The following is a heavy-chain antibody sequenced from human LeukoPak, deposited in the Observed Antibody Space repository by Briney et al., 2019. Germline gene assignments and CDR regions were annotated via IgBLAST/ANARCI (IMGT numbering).Heavy chain of an antibody. CDR1: GRSIGSYY. CDR3: ARGGSGYALNWFDP. V-gene: IGHV4-59*01. Sequence: PSATLSLTCTVSGRSIGSYYWSWIRQPPGKGLEWIGHISYSGSTNYNPSLKSRVTISVDTSKNQFSLKLSSVTAADTAVYYCARGGSGYALNWFDPWGQGTLVTVSS. CDR2: ISYSGST. J-gene: IGHJ5*02. D-gene: IGHD5-12*01.